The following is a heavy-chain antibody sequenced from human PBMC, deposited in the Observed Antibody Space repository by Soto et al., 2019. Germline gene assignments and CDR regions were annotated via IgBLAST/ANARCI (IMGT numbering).Heavy chain of an antibody. CDR3: ARDSPKTSSYPNWFDP. CDR1: GGSISSSNW. V-gene: IGHV4-4*02. J-gene: IGHJ5*02. Sequence: SETLSLTCAVSGGSISSSNWWSWVRQPPGKGLEWIGEIYHSGSTNYNPSLKSRVTISVDTSKNQFSLKLSSVTAADTAVYYCARDSPKTSSYPNWFDPWGQGTLVTVSS. CDR2: IYHSGST. D-gene: IGHD2-2*01.